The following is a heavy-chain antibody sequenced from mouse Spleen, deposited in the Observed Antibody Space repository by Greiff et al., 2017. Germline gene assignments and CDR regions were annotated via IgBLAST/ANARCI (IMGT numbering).Heavy chain of an antibody. CDR3: AREEGKNFDY. J-gene: IGHJ2*01. CDR2: ISYDGSN. CDR1: GYSITSGYY. D-gene: IGHD2-1*01. Sequence: EVQLVESGPGLVKPSQSLSLTCSVTGYSITSGYYWNWIRQFPGNKLEWMGYISYDGSNNYNPSLKNRISITRDTSKNQFFLKLNSVTTEDTATYYCAREEGKNFDYWGQGTTLTVSS. V-gene: IGHV3-6*01.